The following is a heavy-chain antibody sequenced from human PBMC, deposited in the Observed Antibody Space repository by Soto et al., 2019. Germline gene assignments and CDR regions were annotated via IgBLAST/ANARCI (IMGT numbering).Heavy chain of an antibody. J-gene: IGHJ4*02. CDR3: ARGGHVVVVTAAFVY. V-gene: IGHV1-46*01. Sequence: QVQLMQSGAEVKKPGASVKVSCKASGDTFTNYYIHWVRQAPGQGLEWMGTVNPSGGHTTYSQNFLGRVTMTRDTSTSTLYMELTSLTSDDTAVYYCARGGHVVVVTAAFVYWGQGTLVTVSS. D-gene: IGHD2-21*02. CDR2: VNPSGGHT. CDR1: GDTFTNYY.